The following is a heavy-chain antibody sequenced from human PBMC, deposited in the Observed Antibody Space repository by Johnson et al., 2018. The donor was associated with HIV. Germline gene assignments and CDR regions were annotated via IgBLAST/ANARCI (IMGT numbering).Heavy chain of an antibody. Sequence: VQLVESGGGLIQPGGSLRLSCAASGFSVRTNYMSWVRQAPGKGLEWVSVIYSGGYTYYADSVKGRFTISRDNAKNSLYLQMNSLRAEDMAVYYCARDGQWGSTTWYSAFDIWGQGTMVTVSS. CDR2: IYSGGYT. J-gene: IGHJ3*02. CDR3: ARDGQWGSTTWYSAFDI. V-gene: IGHV3-53*01. D-gene: IGHD6-13*01. CDR1: GFSVRTNY.